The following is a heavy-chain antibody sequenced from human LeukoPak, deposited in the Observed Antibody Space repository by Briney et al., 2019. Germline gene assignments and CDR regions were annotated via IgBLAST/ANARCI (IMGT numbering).Heavy chain of an antibody. V-gene: IGHV4-4*07. CDR3: ARGGFYYGSGEINWFDP. D-gene: IGHD3-10*01. Sequence: PSETLSLTCTVSGGSISSYYGSWIRQPAGKGLEWIGRIYTSGSTNYNPTLKSRVTMSVDTTKNQFSPKLSSVTAADTAVYYIARGGFYYGSGEINWFDPWGQGTLVTVSS. CDR2: IYTSGST. J-gene: IGHJ5*02. CDR1: GGSISSYY.